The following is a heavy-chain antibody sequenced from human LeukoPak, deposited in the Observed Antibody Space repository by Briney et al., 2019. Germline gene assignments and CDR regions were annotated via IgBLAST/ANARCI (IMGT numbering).Heavy chain of an antibody. CDR3: ARGGSWFSIYYYYYMDV. CDR2: ISAYNGNT. CDR1: GYTFTSYG. V-gene: IGHV1-18*01. Sequence: ASVKVSCKASGYTFTSYGISWVRQAPGQGLKWMGWISAYNGNTNCAQKLQGRVTMTTDTSTSTAYMELRSLRSDDTAVYYCARGGSWFSIYYYYYMDVWGKGTTVTVSS. J-gene: IGHJ6*03. D-gene: IGHD2-15*01.